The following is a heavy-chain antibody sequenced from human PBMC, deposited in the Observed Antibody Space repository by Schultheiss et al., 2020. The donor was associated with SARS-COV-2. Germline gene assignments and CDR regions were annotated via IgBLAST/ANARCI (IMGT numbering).Heavy chain of an antibody. CDR3: AREGGYSYGSI. J-gene: IGHJ4*02. CDR1: GGSFSGYY. V-gene: IGHV4-31*11. CDR2: IYYSGST. D-gene: IGHD5-18*01. Sequence: LRLSCAVYGGSFSGYYWSWIRQHPGKGLEWIGYIYYSGSTYYNPSLKSRVTISVDTSKNQFSLKVTSVSAADTAVYYCAREGGYSYGSIWGQGTLVTVSS.